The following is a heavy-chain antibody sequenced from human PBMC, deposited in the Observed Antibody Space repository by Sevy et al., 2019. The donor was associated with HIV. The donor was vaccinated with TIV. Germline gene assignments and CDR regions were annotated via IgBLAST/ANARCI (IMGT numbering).Heavy chain of an antibody. J-gene: IGHJ6*02. D-gene: IGHD3-16*01. Sequence: SETLSLTCNVSGGSINSTSFYWGWIRQPPGKGLEWVGNIYFSGRTYYHPSLKSRVTITVETSKNQFSLNLISVTAADTAVYYCARLGVWGYYDMDVWGQGTTVTVSS. CDR3: ARLGVWGYYDMDV. V-gene: IGHV4-39*01. CDR1: GGSINSTSFY. CDR2: IYFSGRT.